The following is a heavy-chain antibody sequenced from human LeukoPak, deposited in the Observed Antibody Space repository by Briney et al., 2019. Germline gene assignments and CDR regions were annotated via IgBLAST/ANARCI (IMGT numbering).Heavy chain of an antibody. CDR3: AKCQLGIAAAGFDY. CDR1: GFTFSSYG. CDR2: ISYDGSNK. Sequence: PGGSLRLSCAASGFTFSSYGMHWVRQAPGKGLEWVAVISYDGSNKYYADSVKGRFTISRDNSKNTLYLQMNSLRAEDTAVYYCAKCQLGIAAAGFDYWGQGTLVTVSS. V-gene: IGHV3-30*18. J-gene: IGHJ4*02. D-gene: IGHD6-13*01.